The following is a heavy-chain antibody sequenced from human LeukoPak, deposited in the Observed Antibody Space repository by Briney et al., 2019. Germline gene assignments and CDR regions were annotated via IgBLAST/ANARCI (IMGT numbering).Heavy chain of an antibody. V-gene: IGHV3-49*04. CDR2: IRSKAYGGTT. D-gene: IGHD6-19*01. Sequence: PGGSLRLSCTASGFTFGDYAMSWVRQAPGKGLEWVGFIRSKAYGGTTEYAASVKGRFTISRDDSKSIAYLQMNSLKTEDTAVYYCARDLNSSGWYKVGLFDYWGQGTLVTVSS. J-gene: IGHJ4*02. CDR3: ARDLNSSGWYKVGLFDY. CDR1: GFTFGDYA.